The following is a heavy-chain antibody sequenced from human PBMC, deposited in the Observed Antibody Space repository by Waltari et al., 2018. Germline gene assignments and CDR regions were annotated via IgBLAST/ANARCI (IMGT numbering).Heavy chain of an antibody. D-gene: IGHD2-8*01. CDR1: GFTFSSYW. J-gene: IGHJ4*02. CDR3: ARDVSRLGLYYFDY. Sequence: EVQLVESGGGLVQPGGSLRLSCAASGFTFSSYWMSWVRQAPGKGLELVANIKQDGSEKYYVDSVKGRFTISRDNAKNSLYLQMNSLRAEDTAVYYCARDVSRLGLYYFDYWGQGTLVTVSS. V-gene: IGHV3-7*01. CDR2: IKQDGSEK.